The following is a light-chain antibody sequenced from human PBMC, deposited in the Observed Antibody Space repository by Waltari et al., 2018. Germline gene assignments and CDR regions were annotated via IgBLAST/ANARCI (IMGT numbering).Light chain of an antibody. CDR3: ASYTSTRTVV. CDR1: SSDVGGYNY. Sequence: QSALTQPASVSGSPGQSITISCSGTSSDVGGYNYVPWYQQPPGNAPTLIIFDVTRWPSGVSNRFSGSKSGNTASLTIFGLQAEDEADYYCASYTSTRTVVFGGGTRVTVL. J-gene: IGLJ2*01. CDR2: DVT. V-gene: IGLV2-14*03.